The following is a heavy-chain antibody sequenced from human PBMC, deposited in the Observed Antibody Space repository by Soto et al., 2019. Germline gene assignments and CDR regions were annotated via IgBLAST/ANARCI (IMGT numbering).Heavy chain of an antibody. CDR3: AKDRQPDGIWTFDL. D-gene: IGHD3-9*01. Sequence: GGSLRLSCAASGFTFSNAWMNWVRQAPGKGLEWVGRIFPGGSTYYANSVKGRFTISRDHSQSSVFLQMSSLRDEDTAVYYCAKDRQPDGIWTFDLWGQGTLVTVSS. CDR1: GFTFSNAW. V-gene: IGHV3-53*01. CDR2: IFPGGST. J-gene: IGHJ4*02.